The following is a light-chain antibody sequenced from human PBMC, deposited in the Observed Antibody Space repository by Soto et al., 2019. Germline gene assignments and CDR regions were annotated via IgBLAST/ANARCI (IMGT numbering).Light chain of an antibody. V-gene: IGKV1-39*01. J-gene: IGKJ4*01. CDR1: QSISSY. Sequence: DIQITQSPSSLSASLLDIVTITCRASQSISSYLNWYQQKPGKAPKLLIYAASSLQSGVPSRFSGSGSGTDFTLTISSLQPEDFATYYCQQSYSTPPTFGGGTKVDIK. CDR3: QQSYSTPPT. CDR2: AAS.